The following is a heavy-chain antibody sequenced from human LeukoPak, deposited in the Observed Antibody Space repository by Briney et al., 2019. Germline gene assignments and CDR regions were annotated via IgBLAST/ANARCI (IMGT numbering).Heavy chain of an antibody. J-gene: IGHJ4*02. D-gene: IGHD3-16*02. V-gene: IGHV3-33*01. CDR2: IWYDGGNK. Sequence: PGRSLRLSCAASGFTFSSYGLHWVRQAPGKGLEWVALIWYDGGNKYYADSVKGRFTISRDNSKNTLYLQMNSLTAEDTAVYYCARDGHIVAAYYFDYWGQGTLVTVSS. CDR3: ARDGHIVAAYYFDY. CDR1: GFTFSSYG.